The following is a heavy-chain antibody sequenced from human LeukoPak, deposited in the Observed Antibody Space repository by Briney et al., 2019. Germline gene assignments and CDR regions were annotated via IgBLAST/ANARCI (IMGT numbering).Heavy chain of an antibody. V-gene: IGHV3-53*01. CDR3: ARRVAGPYYFDY. D-gene: IGHD6-19*01. Sequence: PGGSLRLSCAASGFTVSSNYMSWVRQAPGKGLEWVSVIYSGGSTYYADSVKGRFTISRDNSKNTLYLQMNSLRAEDTAVYYCARRVAGPYYFDYWGQGTLVTVSS. CDR1: GFTVSSNY. J-gene: IGHJ4*02. CDR2: IYSGGST.